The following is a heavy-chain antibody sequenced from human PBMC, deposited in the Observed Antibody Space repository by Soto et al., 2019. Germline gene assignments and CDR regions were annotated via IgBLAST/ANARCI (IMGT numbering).Heavy chain of an antibody. CDR3: ARELGYCSSTSCYDGYYGMDV. V-gene: IGHV3-33*01. Sequence: GGSLRLSCAASGFTFSSYGMHWVRQAPGKGLEWVAVIWYDGSNKYYADSVKGRFTISRDNSKNTLYLQMNSLRAEDTAVYYCARELGYCSSTSCYDGYYGMDVWGQGTTVTVSS. J-gene: IGHJ6*02. D-gene: IGHD2-2*01. CDR1: GFTFSSYG. CDR2: IWYDGSNK.